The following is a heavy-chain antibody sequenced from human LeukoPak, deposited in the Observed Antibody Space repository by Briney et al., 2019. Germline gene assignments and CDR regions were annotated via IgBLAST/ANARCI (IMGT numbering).Heavy chain of an antibody. Sequence: SEILSLTCAVYGGSFSGYYWSWIRQPPGKGLEWIGEINHSGSTNYNPSLKSRVTISVDTSKNQFSLKLSSVTAADTAVYYCARGDYGSGSHWGQGTLVTVSS. CDR3: ARGDYGSGSH. V-gene: IGHV4-34*01. CDR1: GGSFSGYY. D-gene: IGHD3-10*01. CDR2: INHSGST. J-gene: IGHJ4*02.